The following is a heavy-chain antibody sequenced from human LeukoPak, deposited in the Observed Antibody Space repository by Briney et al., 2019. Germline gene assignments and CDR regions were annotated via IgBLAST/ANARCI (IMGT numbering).Heavy chain of an antibody. Sequence: ASVKVSCKASGYTFTGYYMHWVRQAPGQGLEWMGWINPNSGGTNYAQKFQGRVTMIRDTSISTAYMELSRLRSDDTAVYYCASLYYDSSGYYLPFDYWGQGTLVTVSS. CDR3: ASLYYDSSGYYLPFDY. V-gene: IGHV1-2*02. J-gene: IGHJ4*02. D-gene: IGHD3-22*01. CDR2: INPNSGGT. CDR1: GYTFTGYY.